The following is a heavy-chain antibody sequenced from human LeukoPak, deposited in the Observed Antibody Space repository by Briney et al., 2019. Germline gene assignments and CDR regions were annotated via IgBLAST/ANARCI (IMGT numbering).Heavy chain of an antibody. Sequence: ASVKVSCKASGYTFTSYGISWVRQAPGPGLEWMGWINPNSGGTNYAQKFQGRVTMTRDTSISTAYMELSSLRSEDTAVYYCARGRSTTTVAYFDSWGQGTLVTVSS. V-gene: IGHV1-2*02. CDR2: INPNSGGT. CDR1: GYTFTSYG. D-gene: IGHD4-23*01. CDR3: ARGRSTTTVAYFDS. J-gene: IGHJ4*02.